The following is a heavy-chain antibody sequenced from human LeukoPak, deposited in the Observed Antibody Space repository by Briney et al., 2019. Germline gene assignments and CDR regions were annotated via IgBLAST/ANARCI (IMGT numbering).Heavy chain of an antibody. Sequence: PGGSLRLSCAASGFTFSSYGMHWVRQAPGKGLEWVAVISYDGSNKYYADSVKGRFTISRDNSKNTLYLQMNSLRAEDTAVYYCGEEDAFDIWGQGTMVTVSP. J-gene: IGHJ3*02. CDR1: GFTFSSYG. CDR2: ISYDGSNK. V-gene: IGHV3-30*03. CDR3: GEEDAFDI.